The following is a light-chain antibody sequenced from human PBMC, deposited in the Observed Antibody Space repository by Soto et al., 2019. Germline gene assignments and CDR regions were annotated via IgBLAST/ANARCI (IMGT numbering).Light chain of an antibody. CDR2: EVS. V-gene: IGLV2-14*01. CDR3: FSFTTDWTHV. J-gene: IGLJ1*01. Sequence: QSALTQPASVSGSPGQSITISCTGTSSDVGAYNYVSWFQQHPGKAPTLTISEVSNRPSGVSNRFSGSKSGNAASLTISGLQAEDEADYFCFSFTTDWTHVFGTGTKVTVL. CDR1: SSDVGAYNY.